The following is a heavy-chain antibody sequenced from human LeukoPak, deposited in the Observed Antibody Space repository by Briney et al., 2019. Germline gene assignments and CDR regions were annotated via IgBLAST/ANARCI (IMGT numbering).Heavy chain of an antibody. Sequence: GASVKVSCKASGYTFTGYYMHWVRQAPGQGLEWMGWINPNSGGTNYAQKFQGRVTMTRDTSISTAYMELSRLRSDDTAVYYCAREGVRSFYAFDIWGQGTMVTVSS. D-gene: IGHD4-17*01. J-gene: IGHJ3*02. CDR2: INPNSGGT. CDR3: AREGVRSFYAFDI. CDR1: GYTFTGYY. V-gene: IGHV1-2*02.